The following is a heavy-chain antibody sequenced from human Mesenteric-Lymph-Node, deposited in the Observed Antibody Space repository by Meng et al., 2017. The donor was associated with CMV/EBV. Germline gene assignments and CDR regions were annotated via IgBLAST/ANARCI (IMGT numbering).Heavy chain of an antibody. CDR1: GYSFTSYW. CDR2: MYPGDSDT. V-gene: IGHV5-51*01. D-gene: IGHD3-3*01. J-gene: IGHJ6*02. Sequence: GESLKISYKGSGYSFTSYWIGWVRQMPGKGLEWMGIMYPGDSDTRYSPSFQGQVTISADKSISTAYLQLSSLRASDTAIYYCARIDTTCAYYAFWIGSCNYAMDVWGQGTTVTVSS. CDR3: ARIDTTCAYYAFWIGSCNYAMDV.